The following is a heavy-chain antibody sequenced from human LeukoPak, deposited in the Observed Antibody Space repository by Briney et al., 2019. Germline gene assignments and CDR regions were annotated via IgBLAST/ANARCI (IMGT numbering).Heavy chain of an antibody. Sequence: GGSLRLSCAASGLSIGDNSMHWVRQAPGKGLEWVSLISWDESTTYYSDSVKGRFTVSRDSSKNSLHLQMNSLRTEDTALYYCARGPNRWWVVSRNWGMDVWARGPRSPSP. CDR3: ARGPNRWWVVSRNWGMDV. CDR1: GLSIGDNS. CDR2: ISWDESTT. D-gene: IGHD2-15*01. J-gene: IGHJ6*02. V-gene: IGHV3-43*01.